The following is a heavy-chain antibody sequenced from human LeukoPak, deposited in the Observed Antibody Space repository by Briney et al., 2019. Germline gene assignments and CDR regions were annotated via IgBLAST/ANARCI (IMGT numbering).Heavy chain of an antibody. V-gene: IGHV5-51*01. CDR2: IYPGDSDT. D-gene: IGHD6-13*01. CDR1: GYSFTSYW. J-gene: IGHJ4*02. Sequence: GESLKISCKGSGYSFTSYWIGWVRQLPGKGLEWMGIIYPGDSDTRYSPSFQGQVTISADKSISTAYLQWSSLKASDTAMYYCARLVGSIAAAGTAVFDYWGQGTLVTVSS. CDR3: ARLVGSIAAAGTAVFDY.